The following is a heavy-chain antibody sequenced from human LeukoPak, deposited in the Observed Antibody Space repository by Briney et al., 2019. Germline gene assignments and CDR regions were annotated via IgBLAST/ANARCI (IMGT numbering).Heavy chain of an antibody. J-gene: IGHJ6*02. CDR3: AKDGFLTAAAVTYYYYGMDV. V-gene: IGHV3-43*02. CDR1: GFTFDDYA. Sequence: GGSLRLSCAASGFTFDDYAMHWVRQAPGKGLEWVSLISGDGGSTYYADSVKGRFTISRDNSKNSLYLQMNSLRTEDTALYYCAKDGFLTAAAVTYYYYGMDVWGQGTTVTVSS. CDR2: ISGDGGST. D-gene: IGHD6-13*01.